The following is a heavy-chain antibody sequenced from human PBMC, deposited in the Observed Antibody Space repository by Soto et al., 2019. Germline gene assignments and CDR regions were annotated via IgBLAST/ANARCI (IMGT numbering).Heavy chain of an antibody. CDR1: GGSISSGGYY. J-gene: IGHJ4*02. Sequence: PSETLSLTCTVSGGSISSGGYYWSWIRQHPGKGLEWIGYIYYSGSTYYNPSLKSRVTISVDTSKNQFSLKLSSVTAADTAVYYCARDISGDLYFDYSGQGTLVTVSS. CDR3: ARDISGDLYFDY. V-gene: IGHV4-31*03. CDR2: IYYSGST. D-gene: IGHD4-17*01.